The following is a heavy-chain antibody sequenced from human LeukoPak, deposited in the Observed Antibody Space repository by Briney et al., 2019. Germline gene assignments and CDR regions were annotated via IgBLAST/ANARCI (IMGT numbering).Heavy chain of an antibody. V-gene: IGHV4-34*01. CDR2: ISHSGST. D-gene: IGHD2-21*02. CDR3: ARYPFCGGDCSDWFDP. Sequence: SETLSLTCAVYGGSFSGYYWSWIRQPPGKGLEWIGEISHSGSTNYNPSLKSRVTISVDTSKNQFSLKLSSVTAADTAVYYCARYPFCGGDCSDWFDPWGQGTLVTVSS. J-gene: IGHJ5*02. CDR1: GGSFSGYY.